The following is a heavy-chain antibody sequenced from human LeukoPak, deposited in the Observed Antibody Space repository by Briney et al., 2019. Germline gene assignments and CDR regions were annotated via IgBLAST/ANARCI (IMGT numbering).Heavy chain of an antibody. D-gene: IGHD2-2*01. Sequence: GASVKASCKASGYTFTGYYMHWVRQAPGQGLEWMGWISAYNGNTNYAQKLQGRVTMTTDTSTSTAYMELSRLRSDDTAVYYCARVRLCSSTSCQDWFDPWGQGTLVTVSS. J-gene: IGHJ5*02. CDR3: ARVRLCSSTSCQDWFDP. V-gene: IGHV1-18*04. CDR1: GYTFTGYY. CDR2: ISAYNGNT.